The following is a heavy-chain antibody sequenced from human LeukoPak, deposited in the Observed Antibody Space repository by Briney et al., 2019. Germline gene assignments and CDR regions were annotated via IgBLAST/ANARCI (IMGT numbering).Heavy chain of an antibody. J-gene: IGHJ4*02. V-gene: IGHV4-39*07. CDR1: GGSISSSSYY. CDR3: ARTSQKYSYGSHCFDY. CDR2: IYYSGST. Sequence: SETLSLTCTVSGGSISSSSYYWGWIRQPPGKGLEWIRSIYYSGSTYYNPSLKSRVTISVDTSKNQFSLKLSSVTAADTAVYYCARTSQKYSYGSHCFDYWGQGTLVTVSS. D-gene: IGHD5-18*01.